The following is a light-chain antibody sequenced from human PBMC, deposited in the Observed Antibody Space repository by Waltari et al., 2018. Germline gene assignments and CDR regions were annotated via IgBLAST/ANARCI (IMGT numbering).Light chain of an antibody. CDR1: SGHSSNA. J-gene: IGLJ1*01. Sequence: QLVLTQPPSASASLGASVKLTCTLSSGHSSNAIAWHQQPPEKGPRYLMKVNSDGSHNKGDGIPDRFSGSSSGAERYLTISRLRSEDEADYYCQTWGTGILVFGTGTKVTVL. CDR2: VNSDGSH. CDR3: QTWGTGILV. V-gene: IGLV4-69*01.